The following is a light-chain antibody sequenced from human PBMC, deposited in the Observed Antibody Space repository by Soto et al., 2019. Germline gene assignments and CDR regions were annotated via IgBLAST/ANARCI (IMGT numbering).Light chain of an antibody. CDR1: QSISSW. CDR2: DAS. Sequence: DIQMTQSPSTLSASVGDRVTITCRASQSISSWLAWYQQKPGKAPKLLIYDASSLESGVPSRFSGSGSGTEFTLTISSLQPDDVATYYCQPYNSYPLTFGGGTKVEIK. V-gene: IGKV1-5*01. J-gene: IGKJ4*01. CDR3: QPYNSYPLT.